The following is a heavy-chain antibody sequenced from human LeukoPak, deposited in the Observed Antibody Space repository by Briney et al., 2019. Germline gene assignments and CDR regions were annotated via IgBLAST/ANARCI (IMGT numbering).Heavy chain of an antibody. J-gene: IGHJ4*02. CDR2: VSFSGNT. CDR3: ARDRGSSRAYFDY. Sequence: PSETLSLTCSVSGGSINIGDFYWSWIRQLPGTDLEWIGYVSFSGNTYYSPSLKSRVTIAIDSSKNQFSLRLSSVTAADTAVYYCARDRGSSRAYFDYWGQGSLVTVSS. CDR1: GGSINIGDFY. V-gene: IGHV4-31*03. D-gene: IGHD6-6*01.